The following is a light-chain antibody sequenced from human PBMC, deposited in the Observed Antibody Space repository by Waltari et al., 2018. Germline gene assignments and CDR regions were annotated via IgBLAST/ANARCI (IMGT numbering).Light chain of an antibody. V-gene: IGLV1-51*01. J-gene: IGLJ3*02. CDR1: SSNIGTHY. CDR2: DNN. CDR3: GTWDSSLSAGGV. Sequence: QSVLTQPPSVSAAPGQKVTISCSGSSSNIGTHYVSWYQQLPGTAPQLLIYDNNQRPSGIPDRFSGAKSGTAATLGITGLQTGDEADYDCGTWDSSLSAGGVFGGGTKLTIL.